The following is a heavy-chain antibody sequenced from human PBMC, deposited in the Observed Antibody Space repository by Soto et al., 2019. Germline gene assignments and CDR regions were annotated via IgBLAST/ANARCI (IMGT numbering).Heavy chain of an antibody. CDR2: INHSGST. V-gene: IGHV4-34*01. Sequence: QVQLQQWGAGLLKPSETLSLTCAVYGGSFSGYYWSWIRQPPGKGLEWIGEINHSGSTNYNPSLKSRVTISVDTSKNQFSLKLSSVTAADTAVYYCARHRPITGTTFWFDPWGKGTLVTVSS. CDR1: GGSFSGYY. D-gene: IGHD1-7*01. J-gene: IGHJ5*02. CDR3: ARHRPITGTTFWFDP.